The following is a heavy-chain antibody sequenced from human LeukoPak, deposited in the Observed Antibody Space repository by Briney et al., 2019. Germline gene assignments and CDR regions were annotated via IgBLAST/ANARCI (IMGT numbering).Heavy chain of an antibody. CDR2: IYTSGST. CDR1: GGSISSYY. Sequence: SETLSLTCTVSGGSISSYYWSWIRQPAGKGLEWIGRIYTSGSTNYNPSLKSRVTISVDTSKNQFSLKLSSVTAADTAAYYCARGHSIEPYYYYYYMDVWGKETTVTVSS. J-gene: IGHJ6*03. V-gene: IGHV4-4*07. D-gene: IGHD4-11*01. CDR3: ARGHSIEPYYYYYYMDV.